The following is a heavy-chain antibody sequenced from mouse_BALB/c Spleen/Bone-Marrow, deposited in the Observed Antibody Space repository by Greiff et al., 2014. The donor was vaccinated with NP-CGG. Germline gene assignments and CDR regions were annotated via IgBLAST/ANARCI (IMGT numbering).Heavy chain of an antibody. Sequence: EVKLMESGGGLVQPGGSLKLSCATSGFTFPDYYMYWVRQTPEKSLEWVAYISNGGGSTYYPDTLKGRFTISRDNAKNTLCLQMSRLKSEDTAMYYCARQGTLDYWGQGTSVTVSS. V-gene: IGHV5-12*02. CDR2: ISNGGGST. CDR1: GFTFPDYY. CDR3: ARQGTLDY. J-gene: IGHJ4*01.